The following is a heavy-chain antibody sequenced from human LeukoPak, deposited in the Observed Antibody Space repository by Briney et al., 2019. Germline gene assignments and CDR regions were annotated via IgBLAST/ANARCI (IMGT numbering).Heavy chain of an antibody. CDR3: AKGLDIVVVPAAADA. J-gene: IGHJ5*02. CDR1: GFTFDDYA. Sequence: TGGSLRLSCAASGFTFDDYAMHWVRQAPGKGLEWVSGISWNSSSIGYADSVKGRFTISRDNAKNSLYLQMNSLRAEDTASYYCAKGLDIVVVPAAADAWGQGTLVTVSS. V-gene: IGHV3-9*01. D-gene: IGHD2-2*01. CDR2: ISWNSSSI.